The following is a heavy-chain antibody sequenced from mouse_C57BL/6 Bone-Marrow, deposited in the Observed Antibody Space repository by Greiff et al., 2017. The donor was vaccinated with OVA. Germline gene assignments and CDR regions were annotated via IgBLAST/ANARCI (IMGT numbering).Heavy chain of an antibody. CDR2: IHPPDSDT. CDR3: AIPTAVVARNYFDY. J-gene: IGHJ2*01. CDR1: GYTFTSYW. D-gene: IGHD1-1*01. V-gene: IGHV1-74*01. Sequence: QVQLQQPGAELVKPGASVKVSCKASGYTFTSYWMHWVKQRPGQGLEWIGRIHPPDSDTIYNQKFKGKATLTVDKSSSTAYMQLSSLTSEDSAVYYCAIPTAVVARNYFDYWGQGTTLTVSS.